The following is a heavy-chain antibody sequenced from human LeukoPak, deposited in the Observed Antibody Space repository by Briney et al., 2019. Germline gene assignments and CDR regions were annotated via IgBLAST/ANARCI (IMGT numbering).Heavy chain of an antibody. CDR3: ARDLVRGVIIQTPNWFDP. V-gene: IGHV1-2*02. CDR2: INPNSGGT. D-gene: IGHD3-10*01. Sequence: GASVKVSCKASGYTFNGHYMHWVRQAPGQGLEWMGWINPNSGGTNYAQKFQGRVTMTRDTSISTAYMELSRLRSDDTAVYYCARDLVRGVIIQTPNWFDPWGQGTLVTVSS. J-gene: IGHJ5*02. CDR1: GYTFNGHY.